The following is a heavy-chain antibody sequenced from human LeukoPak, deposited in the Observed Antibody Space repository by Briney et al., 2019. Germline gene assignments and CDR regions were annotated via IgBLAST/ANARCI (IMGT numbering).Heavy chain of an antibody. D-gene: IGHD4-17*01. CDR1: GGSISSSSYY. CDR2: IYYSGST. V-gene: IGHV4-39*07. Sequence: SETLSLTCTVSGGSISSSSYYWGWIRQPPGKGLEWIGSIYYSGSTYYNPSLKSRVTISVDTSKNQFSLKLSSVTAADTAVYYCARAPTYGDSSDAFDIWGQGTMVTVSS. CDR3: ARAPTYGDSSDAFDI. J-gene: IGHJ3*02.